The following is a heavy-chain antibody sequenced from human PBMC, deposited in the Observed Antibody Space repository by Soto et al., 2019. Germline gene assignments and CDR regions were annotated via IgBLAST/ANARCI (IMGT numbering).Heavy chain of an antibody. J-gene: IGHJ3*01. V-gene: IGHV3-23*01. D-gene: IGHD4-17*01. CDR3: ARPYGGKIGDAPDL. CDR2: ISDAAGSA. CDR1: GFTFSSYA. Sequence: GGSLRLSCVASGFTFSSYAMSWVRQVPGKGLEWVSTISDAAGSAYYVDSVKGRFTISRDNSKKTLYLQMNSLRAEASAVYNCARPYGGKIGDAPDLWGPGTMVTVSS.